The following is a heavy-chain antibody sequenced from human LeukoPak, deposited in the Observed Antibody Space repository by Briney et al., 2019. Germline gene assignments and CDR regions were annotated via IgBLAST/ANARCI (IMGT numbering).Heavy chain of an antibody. V-gene: IGHV3-74*01. J-gene: IGHJ4*02. D-gene: IGHD2-2*01. CDR1: GFTFSHHW. CDR3: VSFYETY. CDR2: IGSDGSAT. Sequence: GGSLRLSCAASGFTFSHHWMHWVRQAPGKGLEWVSRIGSDGSATAYAAFVKGRFTISRDNAKNTVCLQMNNLRVEDTAVYYCVSFYETYWGRGTLVTVSS.